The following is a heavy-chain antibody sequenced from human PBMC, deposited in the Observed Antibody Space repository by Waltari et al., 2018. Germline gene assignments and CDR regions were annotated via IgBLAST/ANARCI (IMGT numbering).Heavy chain of an antibody. CDR3: ARLPHSSGYAFDY. CDR2: ISYDGSNK. J-gene: IGHJ4*02. V-gene: IGHV3-30*15. CDR1: GFTFSSYA. D-gene: IGHD3-22*01. Sequence: QVQLVESGGGVVQPGRSLRLSCAASGFTFSSYAMHWVRQAPGKGLEWVAVISYDGSNKYYADSVKGRFTISRDNSKNTLYLQMSSLRAEDTAVYYCARLPHSSGYAFDYWGQGTLVTVSS.